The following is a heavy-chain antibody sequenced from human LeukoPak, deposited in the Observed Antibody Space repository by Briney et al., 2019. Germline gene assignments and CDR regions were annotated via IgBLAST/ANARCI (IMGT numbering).Heavy chain of an antibody. Sequence: SETLSLTCTVSGGSISSSSYYWGWIRQPPGKGLEWIGSIYYSGSTYYNPSLKSRVTISVDKSKNQLSLKLSSVTAADTAVYYCARHGCSSTSCYVYYYYMDVWGKGTTVTVSS. D-gene: IGHD2-2*01. J-gene: IGHJ6*03. CDR1: GGSISSSSYY. V-gene: IGHV4-39*01. CDR3: ARHGCSSTSCYVYYYYMDV. CDR2: IYYSGST.